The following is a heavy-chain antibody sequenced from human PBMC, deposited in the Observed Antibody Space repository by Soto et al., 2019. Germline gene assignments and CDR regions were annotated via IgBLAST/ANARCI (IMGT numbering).Heavy chain of an antibody. CDR3: AKDIRSSGDFDY. D-gene: IGHD6-19*01. CDR2: ISYDGSNK. J-gene: IGHJ4*02. V-gene: IGHV3-30*18. CDR1: GFTFSSYG. Sequence: QVQLVESGGGVVQPGRSLRLSCAASGFTFSSYGMHWVRQAPGKGLEWVAVISYDGSNKYYADSVKGRFTISRDNSKNTLYLQMNSLRAEDTAVYYCAKDIRSSGDFDYWGQGTLVTVSS.